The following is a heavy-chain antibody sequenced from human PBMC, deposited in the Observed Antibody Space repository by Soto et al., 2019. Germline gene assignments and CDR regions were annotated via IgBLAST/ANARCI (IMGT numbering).Heavy chain of an antibody. Sequence: GGSLRLSCAASGFTVSNNYMSWVRQAPGKGLEWVSVIYRGGSTYYADSVKGRFTISRDNSKNTLYLQMNSLRAEDTAVYYCARASNSWFDPWGQGTLVTVSS. CDR1: GFTVSNNY. CDR2: IYRGGST. V-gene: IGHV3-66*01. CDR3: ARASNSWFDP. J-gene: IGHJ5*02. D-gene: IGHD2-2*01.